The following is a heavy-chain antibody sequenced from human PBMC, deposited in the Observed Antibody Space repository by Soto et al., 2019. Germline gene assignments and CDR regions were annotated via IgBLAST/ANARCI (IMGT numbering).Heavy chain of an antibody. V-gene: IGHV4-30-4*01. CDR3: SRDNGGAYAPLE. Sequence: PSETLSLTCTVSSGSISSGDYYWSWIRQPPGKGLEWMGYIYYSGSTYYNPSLKSRVTMSIDTSKNQFSLKLRSVTAADTAVYYCSRDNGGAYAPLEWSQGTLVTVSS. CDR1: SGSISSGDYY. CDR2: IYYSGST. D-gene: IGHD2-2*01. J-gene: IGHJ4*02.